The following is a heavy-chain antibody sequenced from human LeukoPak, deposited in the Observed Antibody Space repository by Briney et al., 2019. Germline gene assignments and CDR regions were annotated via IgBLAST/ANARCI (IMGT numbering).Heavy chain of an antibody. V-gene: IGHV4-59*01. CDR2: IYYSGST. CDR1: GGSISSYY. CDR3: ASSPTMGLNWFDP. Sequence: PSETLSLTCTVCGGSISSYYWSWIRQPPGKGLEWIGYIYYSGSTDYNPSLKSRVTISVDTSKNQFSLKLSSVTAADTAVYYCASSPTMGLNWFDPGGQGTLVTVSS. J-gene: IGHJ5*02. D-gene: IGHD5-24*01.